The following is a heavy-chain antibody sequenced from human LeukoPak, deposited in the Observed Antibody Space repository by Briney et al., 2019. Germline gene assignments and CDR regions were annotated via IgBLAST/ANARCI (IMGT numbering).Heavy chain of an antibody. CDR1: GFTFSSYG. J-gene: IGHJ4*02. Sequence: PGGSLRLSCAASGFTFSSYGMHWVRQAPGKGLEWVAFIRYDGSNKYYADSVKGRFTISRDNSKNTLYLQMNSLRAEDTAVYYCARNKGHCSSTSCYRFFPSPKFDYWGQGTLVTVSS. CDR3: ARNKGHCSSTSCYRFFPSPKFDY. CDR2: IRYDGSNK. V-gene: IGHV3-30*02. D-gene: IGHD2-2*01.